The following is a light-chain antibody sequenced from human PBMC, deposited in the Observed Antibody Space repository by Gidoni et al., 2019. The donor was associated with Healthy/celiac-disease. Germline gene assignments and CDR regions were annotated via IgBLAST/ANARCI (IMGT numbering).Light chain of an antibody. CDR1: QSISSY. CDR2: ASS. CDR3: QQSYSTPPLT. J-gene: IGKJ4*01. Sequence: DSQMTQSTSSMSASVGDRVTITCRASQSISSYLNWYQQKPGKAPNLLIYASSSLQSGVPSRFSGSGSGTDFTLTISSLQPEDFATYYCQQSYSTPPLTFGGGTKVEIK. V-gene: IGKV1-39*01.